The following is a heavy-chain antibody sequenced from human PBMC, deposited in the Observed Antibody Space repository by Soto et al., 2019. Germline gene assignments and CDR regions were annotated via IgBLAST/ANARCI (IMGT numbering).Heavy chain of an antibody. J-gene: IGHJ4*02. D-gene: IGHD3-3*02. CDR3: AARHFSSAPWTHTRLDY. Sequence: SETLSLTCAVDGGSVSKYYWSWIRQPPGKGLEWIGEVSNYNPSLKSRVTILVDTSKNHLSLRLASATAADTAVYYCAARHFSSAPWTHTRLDYWAQGTLVTVSS. CDR1: GGSVSKYY. V-gene: IGHV4-34*01. CDR2: VS.